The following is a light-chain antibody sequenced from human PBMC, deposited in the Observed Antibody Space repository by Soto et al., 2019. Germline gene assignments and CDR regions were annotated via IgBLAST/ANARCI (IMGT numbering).Light chain of an antibody. J-gene: IGKJ1*01. V-gene: IGKV1-39*01. Sequence: DIQMTQSPSSLSASVGDRVTITCRASQSISSYLNWYQQKPGKAPKLLIYAASSLASGVPSRFSGSGSGTDFILTISSLRPEDFATYYCQRSYSIPWTFGQGTEVESK. CDR2: AAS. CDR3: QRSYSIPWT. CDR1: QSISSY.